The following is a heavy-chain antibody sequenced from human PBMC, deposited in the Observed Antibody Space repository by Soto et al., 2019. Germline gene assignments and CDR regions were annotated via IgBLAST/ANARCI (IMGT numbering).Heavy chain of an antibody. D-gene: IGHD3-10*01. J-gene: IGHJ5*01. CDR1: GFTVSSKY. CDR2: INRGGSI. V-gene: IGHV3-66*01. Sequence: PGGSLRLSCAVSGFTVSSKYMSWVRQAPGKGLEWVSLINRGGSISYADSVKGRFTISRDNSKNTLYLQMNSLRAEDTAVYYCAKDNFRMAILITMVRGVINWFDSWAQGTLVTGSS. CDR3: AKDNFRMAILITMVRGVINWFDS.